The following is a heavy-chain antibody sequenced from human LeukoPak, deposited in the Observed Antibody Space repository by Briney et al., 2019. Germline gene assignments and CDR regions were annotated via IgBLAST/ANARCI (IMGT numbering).Heavy chain of an antibody. CDR1: GYTFTSYG. V-gene: IGHV1-18*01. Sequence: ASVKVSCKASGYTFTSYGISWVRQAPGQGLEWMGWISAYNGNTNYAQKLQGRVTMTTDTSTSTAYMELRSLRSDDTAVYYCAREAERGYSYGYLDYWGQGTLVTVSS. CDR3: AREAERGYSYGYLDY. D-gene: IGHD5-18*01. CDR2: ISAYNGNT. J-gene: IGHJ4*02.